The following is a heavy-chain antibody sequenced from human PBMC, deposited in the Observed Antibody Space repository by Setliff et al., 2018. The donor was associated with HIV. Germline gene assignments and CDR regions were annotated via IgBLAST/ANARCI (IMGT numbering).Heavy chain of an antibody. D-gene: IGHD2-2*01. CDR1: GGSISSYY. CDR2: IFSSGST. Sequence: SETLSLTCTVSGGSISSYYWSWIRQPAGKGLEWIGRIFSSGSTSYNSSLKSRVTMSVDTSKNQFSLRLTSVTAADTAMYFCTRDPGIVLVPPVRNDVWGRGTMVTVSS. CDR3: TRDPGIVLVPPVRNDV. J-gene: IGHJ3*01. V-gene: IGHV4-4*07.